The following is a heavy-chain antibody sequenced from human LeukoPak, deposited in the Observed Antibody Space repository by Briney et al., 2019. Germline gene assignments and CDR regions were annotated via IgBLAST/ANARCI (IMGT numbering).Heavy chain of an antibody. CDR1: GYTFTGYY. Sequence: AASVKVSCKASGYTFTGYYMHWVRQAPGQGLEWMGWINPNSGGTNYAQKFQGRVTMTRDTSISTAYMELSRLRSDDTAVYYCARDLAQWELLMSRGFDPWGQGTLVTVSS. J-gene: IGHJ5*02. CDR3: ARDLAQWELLMSRGFDP. D-gene: IGHD1-26*01. V-gene: IGHV1-2*02. CDR2: INPNSGGT.